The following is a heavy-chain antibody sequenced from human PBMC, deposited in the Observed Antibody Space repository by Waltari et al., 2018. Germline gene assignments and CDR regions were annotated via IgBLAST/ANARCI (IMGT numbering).Heavy chain of an antibody. CDR1: GGSLSSYY. J-gene: IGHJ3*02. CDR3: ARVTSKSGAFDI. CDR2: IYTSGST. V-gene: IGHV4-4*09. Sequence: QVQLQESGPGLVKPSETLSLTCTVSGGSLSSYYWSWIRQPPGKGLEWIGYIYTSGSTNYNPSLKSRVTISVDTSKNQFSLKLSSVTAADTAVYYCARVTSKSGAFDIWGQGTMVTVSS. D-gene: IGHD5-18*01.